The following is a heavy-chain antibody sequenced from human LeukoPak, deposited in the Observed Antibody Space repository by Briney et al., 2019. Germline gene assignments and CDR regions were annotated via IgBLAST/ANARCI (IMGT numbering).Heavy chain of an antibody. CDR3: AKSVGWGGYDAVDI. D-gene: IGHD3-16*01. CDR1: GFTFSSHA. Sequence: GGSLRLSCAASGFTFSSHAMSWVRQAPGKGLEWVSAISGSGGSTYYADSVKGRFTISRDNYKNTQYLQMNSLSAEDTAVYYCAKSVGWGGYDAVDIWGQGTMVTVSS. CDR2: ISGSGGST. J-gene: IGHJ3*02. V-gene: IGHV3-23*01.